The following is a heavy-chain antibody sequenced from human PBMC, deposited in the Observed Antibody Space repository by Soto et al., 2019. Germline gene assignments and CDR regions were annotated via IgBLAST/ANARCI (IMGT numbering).Heavy chain of an antibody. CDR1: GGSFSGYY. D-gene: IGHD3-10*01. CDR2: INHSGST. CDR3: ASLADYYGSGRGRMDV. Sequence: SETLSLTCAVYGGSFSGYYWSWIRQPPGKGLEWIGEINHSGSTNYNPSLKSRVTISVDTSKNQFSLKLSSVTAADTAVYYCASLADYYGSGRGRMDVWGQGTTVTVSS. V-gene: IGHV4-34*01. J-gene: IGHJ6*02.